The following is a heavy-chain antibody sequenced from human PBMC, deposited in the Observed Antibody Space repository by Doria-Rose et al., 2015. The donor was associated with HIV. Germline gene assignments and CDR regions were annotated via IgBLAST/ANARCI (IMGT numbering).Heavy chain of an antibody. J-gene: IGHJ4*02. V-gene: IGHV2-26*01. Sequence: SGPVLVKPTETLTLTCTVSGVSLSSPGMGVSWIRQPPGKALEWLVNNFSDDERFYQTYPKSRLTITRGTSKSQVVLTMTDMDPVDTATYYCARIKSSRWYHKYYFDFWGQGTLVIVSA. D-gene: IGHD6-13*01. CDR2: NFSDDER. CDR1: GVSLSSPGMG. CDR3: ARIKSSRWYHKYYFDF.